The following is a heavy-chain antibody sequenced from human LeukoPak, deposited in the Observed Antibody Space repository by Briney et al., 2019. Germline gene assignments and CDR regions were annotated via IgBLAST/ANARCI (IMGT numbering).Heavy chain of an antibody. CDR1: GGSFSGYY. V-gene: IGHV4-34*01. Sequence: SETLSLTCAVYGGSFSGYYWSWIRQPPGKGLEWIGEINHSGSTNYNPSLKSRVTISVDTSKNQLSLRLSSVTAVDTAVYYCASTNCGSVSCYGANWFDPWGQGTLVTVSS. D-gene: IGHD2-2*01. CDR2: INHSGST. J-gene: IGHJ5*02. CDR3: ASTNCGSVSCYGANWFDP.